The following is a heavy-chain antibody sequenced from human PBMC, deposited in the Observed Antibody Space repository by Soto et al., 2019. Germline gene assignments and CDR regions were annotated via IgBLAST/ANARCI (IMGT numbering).Heavy chain of an antibody. CDR3: ASVTGYCTGGGCNPNWFDP. Sequence: SETLSLTCTVSGGSISSGDYYWSWIRQPPGKGLEWIGCIFYTGSTYYNPALKSRITISVHTCKSQFSLKLTSVTAADTAVYYCASVTGYCTGGGCNPNWFDPWGQGTLVTVSS. CDR2: IFYTGST. J-gene: IGHJ5*02. V-gene: IGHV4-30-4*01. CDR1: GGSISSGDYY. D-gene: IGHD2-8*02.